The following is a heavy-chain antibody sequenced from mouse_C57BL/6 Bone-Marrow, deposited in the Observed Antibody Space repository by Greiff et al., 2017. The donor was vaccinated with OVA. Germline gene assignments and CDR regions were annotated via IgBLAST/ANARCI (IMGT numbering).Heavy chain of an antibody. CDR3: AYFYGSSYPYAMDY. CDR1: GYTFTSYG. CDR2: IYPRSGNT. D-gene: IGHD1-1*01. J-gene: IGHJ4*01. Sequence: QVQLQQSGAELARPGASVKLSCKASGYTFTSYGISWVKQRTGQGLEWIGEIYPRSGNTYYNEKFKGKATLTADKSSSTAYMELRSLTSEESAVYFCAYFYGSSYPYAMDYWGQGTSVTVSS. V-gene: IGHV1-81*01.